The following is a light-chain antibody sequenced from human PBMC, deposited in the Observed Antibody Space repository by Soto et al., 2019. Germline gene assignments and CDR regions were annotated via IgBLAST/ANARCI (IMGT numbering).Light chain of an antibody. J-gene: IGKJ2*01. CDR2: AAS. V-gene: IGKV1-39*01. CDR3: QQSSNIPYT. CDR1: QTISTY. Sequence: DIQMTQSPSSLSASVGDRVTITCRARQTISTYLNWYQQNPGKAPKLLIYAASSLQSGVPSRFSGSGSGTDFTLTISSLQPEEFATYYCQQSSNIPYTFGQGTKLEIK.